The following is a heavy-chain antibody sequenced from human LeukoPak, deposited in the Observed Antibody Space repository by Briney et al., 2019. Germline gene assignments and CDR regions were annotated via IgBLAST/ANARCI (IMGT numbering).Heavy chain of an antibody. J-gene: IGHJ4*02. CDR3: AREGYGGDSMGLDY. CDR2: IMVDGSEK. Sequence: GGSLRLSCAASRFTFSNYWMSWVRQAPGKGLEWVANIMVDGSEKHYVDSVKGRFTISRDNAENSLYLQMYSLRAEDTAVYYCAREGYGGDSMGLDYWGQGTLVTVSS. CDR1: RFTFSNYW. V-gene: IGHV3-7*01. D-gene: IGHD4-23*01.